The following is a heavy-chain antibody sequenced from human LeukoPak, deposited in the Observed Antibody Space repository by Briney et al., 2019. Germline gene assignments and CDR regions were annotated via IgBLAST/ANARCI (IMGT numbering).Heavy chain of an antibody. Sequence: GGSLRLSCVASGLPIADFAMHWVRQAPGEGLEWVSLISGDGVSTFYADSVKGRFGISRDNSKNSLYLEMNSLRTEDAAMYYCAKESGKFDYWGQGTLVAVSS. CDR3: AKESGKFDY. CDR2: ISGDGVST. CDR1: GLPIADFA. V-gene: IGHV3-43*02. J-gene: IGHJ4*02.